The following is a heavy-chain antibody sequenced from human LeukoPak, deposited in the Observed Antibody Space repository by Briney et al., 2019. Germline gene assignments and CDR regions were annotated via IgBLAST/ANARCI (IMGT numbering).Heavy chain of an antibody. CDR2: IIPIFGTA. CDR1: GGTFSSYA. CDR3: ARSSPPQYYYDSSGYYGYYFDY. Sequence: GASVKVSCKASGGTFSSYAISWVRQAPGQGLEWMGGIIPIFGTANYAQRFQGRVTITADKSTSTAYMELRSLRSDDTAVYYCARSSPPQYYYDSSGYYGYYFDYWGQGTLVTVSS. J-gene: IGHJ4*02. V-gene: IGHV1-69*06. D-gene: IGHD3-22*01.